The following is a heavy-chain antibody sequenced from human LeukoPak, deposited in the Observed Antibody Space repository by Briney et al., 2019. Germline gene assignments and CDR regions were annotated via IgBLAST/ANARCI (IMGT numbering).Heavy chain of an antibody. V-gene: IGHV3-30*02. CDR3: ARENRYSGSYFDY. Sequence: GGSLRLSCAASGFTFSNYAIHWVRQAPGKGLEWVAFIRYDGSNKYYVDSVKGRFTISRDNSKNTLYLQMNSLRAEDTAVYYCARENRYSGSYFDYWGQGTLVTVSS. CDR2: IRYDGSNK. D-gene: IGHD1-26*01. CDR1: GFTFSNYA. J-gene: IGHJ4*02.